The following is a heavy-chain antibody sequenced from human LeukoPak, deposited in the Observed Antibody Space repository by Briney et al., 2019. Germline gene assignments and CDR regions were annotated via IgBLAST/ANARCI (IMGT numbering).Heavy chain of an antibody. D-gene: IGHD3-10*01. J-gene: IGHJ5*02. CDR1: GYTFTGYY. Sequence: ASVKVSCKASGYTFTGYYMHWVRQAPVQGLEWMGWINPNSGGTNYAQKFQGRVTMTRDTSISTAYMELSRLRSDDTAVYYCARTSITMVRGADYWFDPWGQGTLVTVSS. CDR2: INPNSGGT. V-gene: IGHV1-2*02. CDR3: ARTSITMVRGADYWFDP.